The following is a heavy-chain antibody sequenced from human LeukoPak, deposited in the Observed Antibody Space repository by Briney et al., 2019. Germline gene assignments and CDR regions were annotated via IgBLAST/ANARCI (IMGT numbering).Heavy chain of an antibody. Sequence: PGGSLRLSCAASGFTFSSYGMHWVRQAPGKGLEWVAFIHYDGSNEYNVDSVKGRFTISRDNSKNTLYLQMNSLRAEDTAVYYCVRNAQFDYWGQGTLVTVSS. V-gene: IGHV3-30*02. CDR1: GFTFSSYG. CDR2: IHYDGSNE. J-gene: IGHJ4*02. CDR3: VRNAQFDY.